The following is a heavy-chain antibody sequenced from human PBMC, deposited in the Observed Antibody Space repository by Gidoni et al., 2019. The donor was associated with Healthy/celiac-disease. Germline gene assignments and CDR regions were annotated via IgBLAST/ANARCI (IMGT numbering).Heavy chain of an antibody. CDR2: IWYDGSNK. D-gene: IGHD2-21*02. V-gene: IGHV3-33*01. CDR1: GFPFSSYV. J-gene: IGHJ3*02. Sequence: QVQLVESGGGVVQPGRSLRLACAASGFPFSSYVLPWVRPAPGKGLECVALIWYDGSNKYYGDSVKGRFSISRDNSKNTLYLQMNSLRVEDTAVYYCARDSRRPYCGGDCYAGAFDIWGQGTMVTVSS. CDR3: ARDSRRPYCGGDCYAGAFDI.